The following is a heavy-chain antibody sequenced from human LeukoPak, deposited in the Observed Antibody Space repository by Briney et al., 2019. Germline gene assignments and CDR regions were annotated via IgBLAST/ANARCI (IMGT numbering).Heavy chain of an antibody. Sequence: GGSLRLSCAASGFAVSSSYMSWVRQAPGKGLEWVSLIYSGGSTYYAASVKGRFTISRDNAKNSLYLQMNSLRAEDTALYYCARDSSSWLAYYYYYYMDVWGKGTTVTVSS. V-gene: IGHV3-53*01. CDR1: GFAVSSSY. J-gene: IGHJ6*03. CDR3: ARDSSSWLAYYYYYYMDV. CDR2: IYSGGST. D-gene: IGHD6-19*01.